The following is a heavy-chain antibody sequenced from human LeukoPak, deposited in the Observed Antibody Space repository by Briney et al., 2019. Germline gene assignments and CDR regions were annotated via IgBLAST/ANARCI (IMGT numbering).Heavy chain of an antibody. CDR2: ISGSGGST. D-gene: IGHD6-19*01. Sequence: GGSLRLSCAASGFTFSSYAMSWVRQAPGKGLEWVSAISGSGGSTYYADSVKGRFTISRDNSKNTLYRQMNSLRAEDTAVYYCAKDITPGIAVAGTLYEIDYWGQGTLVTVSS. J-gene: IGHJ4*02. V-gene: IGHV3-23*01. CDR1: GFTFSSYA. CDR3: AKDITPGIAVAGTLYEIDY.